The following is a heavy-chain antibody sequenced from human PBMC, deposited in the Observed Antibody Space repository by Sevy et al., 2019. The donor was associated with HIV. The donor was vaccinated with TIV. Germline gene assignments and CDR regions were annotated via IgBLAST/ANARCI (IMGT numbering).Heavy chain of an antibody. Sequence: GGSLRLSCAASGFTFSSYSMNWVRQAPGKGLEWVSYISSSSSTIYYADSVKGRFTISRYNAKNSLYLQMNSLRDEDTAVYYCARDRDYDSRGDYYGMDVWGQGTTVTVSS. J-gene: IGHJ6*02. CDR2: ISSSSSTI. V-gene: IGHV3-48*02. CDR1: GFTFSSYS. CDR3: ARDRDYDSRGDYYGMDV. D-gene: IGHD3-22*01.